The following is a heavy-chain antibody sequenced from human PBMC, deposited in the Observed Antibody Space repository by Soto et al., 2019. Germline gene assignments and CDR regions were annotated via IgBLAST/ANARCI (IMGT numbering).Heavy chain of an antibody. Sequence: PGGSLRLSCAASGFTFSSYSMNWVRQAPGKGLEWVSSISSSSSYIYYADSVKGRFTIPRDNAKNSLYLQMNSLRAEDTAVYYCARDQWELLYYYYYYGMDVWGQGTTVTVSS. D-gene: IGHD1-26*01. J-gene: IGHJ6*02. V-gene: IGHV3-21*01. CDR2: ISSSSSYI. CDR1: GFTFSSYS. CDR3: ARDQWELLYYYYYYGMDV.